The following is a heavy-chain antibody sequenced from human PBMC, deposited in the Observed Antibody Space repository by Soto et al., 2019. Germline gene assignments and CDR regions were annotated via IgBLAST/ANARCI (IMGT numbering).Heavy chain of an antibody. CDR3: AGSSGTTGGYFDY. CDR2: IYYSGST. J-gene: IGHJ4*02. D-gene: IGHD1-1*01. V-gene: IGHV4-31*03. Sequence: SETLSLTXTVSGGSISSGGYYWSWIRQHPGKGLEWIGHIYYSGSTYYNPSLKSRVTISVDTSKNQFSLKLSSVTAADTAVYYCAGSSGTTGGYFDYWGQGTLVTVSS. CDR1: GGSISSGGYY.